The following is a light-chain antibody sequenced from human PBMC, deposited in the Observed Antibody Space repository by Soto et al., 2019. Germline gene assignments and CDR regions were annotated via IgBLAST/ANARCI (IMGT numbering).Light chain of an antibody. CDR2: AAS. Sequence: DIPMTQSPSSLSAAVGDRVTITCRASQSISSYLNWYQQKPGKAPKLLISAASSLQSGVPSRFSGNGSGTDFTLTISSLQPEDFATYYCQQSYSTSWTFGQGTKVEIK. CDR3: QQSYSTSWT. CDR1: QSISSY. J-gene: IGKJ1*01. V-gene: IGKV1-39*01.